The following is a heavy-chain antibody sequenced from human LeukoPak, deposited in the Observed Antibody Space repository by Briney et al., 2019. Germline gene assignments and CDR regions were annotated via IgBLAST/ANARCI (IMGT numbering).Heavy chain of an antibody. V-gene: IGHV3-11*04. J-gene: IGHJ5*02. D-gene: IGHD2-21*01. CDR2: ISSSGSTI. CDR3: AYWVTTTIPDWFDP. Sequence: GGSLRLSCAASGFTFSDYYVSSIRQAPEKGLEWVSDISSSGSTIYYADSVKGRFTISRDNSKNTLYLQMNSLRAEDTAVYYCAYWVTTTIPDWFDPWGQGTLVTVSS. CDR1: GFTFSDYY.